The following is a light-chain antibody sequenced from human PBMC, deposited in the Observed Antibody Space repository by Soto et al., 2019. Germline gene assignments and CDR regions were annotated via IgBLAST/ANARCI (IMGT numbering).Light chain of an antibody. CDR2: AVS. J-gene: IGLJ2*01. V-gene: IGLV2-8*01. CDR3: CSFAGGNKLL. Sequence: QSALTQPPSASGSPGQSVTISCTGTSSDVGGYNFVSWYQQHPGKAPKLLIYAVSKRPSGVPDRFSGSKSDNTASLTVSGLQAEDEADYYCCSFAGGNKLLFGGGNKATVL. CDR1: SSDVGGYNF.